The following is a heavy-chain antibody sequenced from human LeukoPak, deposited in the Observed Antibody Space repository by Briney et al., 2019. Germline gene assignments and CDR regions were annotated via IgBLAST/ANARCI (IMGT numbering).Heavy chain of an antibody. CDR1: GYTFTSYG. CDR3: ARVYYYDSSGYLSYYFDY. Sequence: ASVKVSCKASGYTFTSYGISWVRQAPGQGLEWMGWISAYNGNTNYSQKLQGRVTMTTDTSTSTAYMELRSLRSDDTAVYYCARVYYYDSSGYLSYYFDYWGQGTLVTVSS. J-gene: IGHJ4*02. CDR2: ISAYNGNT. D-gene: IGHD3-22*01. V-gene: IGHV1-18*01.